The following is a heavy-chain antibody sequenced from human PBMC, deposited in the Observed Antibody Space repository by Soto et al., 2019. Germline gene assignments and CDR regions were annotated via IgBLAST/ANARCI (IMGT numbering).Heavy chain of an antibody. J-gene: IGHJ4*02. CDR3: ARSSDYYDSSGYFSY. D-gene: IGHD3-22*01. Sequence: GGSLRLSCAASGFTFSSYGMHWVRQAPGKGLEWVAVIWYDGSNKYYADSVKGRFTISRDNSKNTLYLQMNSLRAEDTAVYYCARSSDYYDSSGYFSYWGQGT. CDR2: IWYDGSNK. CDR1: GFTFSSYG. V-gene: IGHV3-33*01.